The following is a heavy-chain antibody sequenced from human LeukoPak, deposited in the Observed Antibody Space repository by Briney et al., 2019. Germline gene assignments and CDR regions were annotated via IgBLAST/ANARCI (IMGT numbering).Heavy chain of an antibody. CDR3: AGDPGPASHYDVLTGSDVFEI. J-gene: IGHJ3*02. CDR2: IWYDGSNK. D-gene: IGHD3-9*01. V-gene: IGHV3-33*01. Sequence: GGSLRLSCAASGFTFSSFGMHWVRQAPGKGLEWVAVIWYDGSNKYYGDSVKGRFTMSRDNSKNTLYLQLNSLRAEDTAVYYCAGDPGPASHYDVLTGSDVFEIWGQGTMVTVSS. CDR1: GFTFSSFG.